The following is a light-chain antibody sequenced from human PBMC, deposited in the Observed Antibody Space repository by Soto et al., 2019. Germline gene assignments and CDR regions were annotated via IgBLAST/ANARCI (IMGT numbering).Light chain of an antibody. CDR1: QSVSSY. CDR3: QQRSNWPPWT. CDR2: DAS. Sequence: EIVLTQSPATLSLSPGERATLSCRASQSVSSYLAWYQKKPGQAPRLLIYDASNRATGIPARFSGSGSGTEFTLTISSLEPEDFAVYYCQQRSNWPPWTFGQGTKVEIK. V-gene: IGKV3-11*01. J-gene: IGKJ1*01.